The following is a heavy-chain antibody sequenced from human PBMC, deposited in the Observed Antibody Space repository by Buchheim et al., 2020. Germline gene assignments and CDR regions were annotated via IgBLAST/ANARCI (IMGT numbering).Heavy chain of an antibody. CDR2: INHSGST. CDR3: ARGPTTVTTRRPNFDY. V-gene: IGHV4-34*01. CDR1: GGSFSGYY. D-gene: IGHD4-17*01. J-gene: IGHJ4*02. Sequence: QVQLQQWGAGLLKPSETLSLTCAVYGGSFSGYYWNWIRQPPGKGLEWIGEINHSGSTNYNPSLKSRVTISVDTSKNQFSLKLSSVTAADTAVYYCARGPTTVTTRRPNFDYWGQGTL.